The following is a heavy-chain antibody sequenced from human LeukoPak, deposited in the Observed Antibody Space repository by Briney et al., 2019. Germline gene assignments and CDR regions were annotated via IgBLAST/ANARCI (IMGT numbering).Heavy chain of an antibody. Sequence: TGGTLRLSCAASGFTFNTYTMNWVRQAPGKGLEWVSSITASSTAIYSADSVKGRFTISRDNAKNFLYLQMNSLRAEDTAVYYCARTYYDILTGYNPYFDYWGQGILVTVSS. J-gene: IGHJ4*02. CDR2: ITASSTAI. V-gene: IGHV3-21*01. CDR1: GFTFNTYT. D-gene: IGHD3-9*01. CDR3: ARTYYDILTGYNPYFDY.